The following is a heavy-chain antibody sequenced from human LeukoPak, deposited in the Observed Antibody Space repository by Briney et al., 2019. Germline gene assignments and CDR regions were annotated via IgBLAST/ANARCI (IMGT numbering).Heavy chain of an antibody. CDR2: TYYSGST. J-gene: IGHJ4*02. V-gene: IGHV4-59*01. Sequence: SETLSLTCTVSGGSISSYYWSWIRQPPGKGLEWIGYTYYSGSTNYNPSLKSRVTISVDTSKNQFSLKLSSVTAADTAVYYCARDRGVGVDYWGQGTLVTVSS. CDR1: GGSISSYY. CDR3: ARDRGVGVDY. D-gene: IGHD1-26*01.